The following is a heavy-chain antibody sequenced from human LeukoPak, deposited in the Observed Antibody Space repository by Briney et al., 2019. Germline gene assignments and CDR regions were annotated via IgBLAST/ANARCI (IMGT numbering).Heavy chain of an antibody. J-gene: IGHJ5*02. D-gene: IGHD1-26*01. Sequence: ASVKVSCKASGYTFTDYYIHWVRQAPGQGLEWMGWVNPNSGDTDYAQKFRGRVTMTRDTSISTAYMELSGLRSDDTAMYYCAKARPLLGSGHNWFDPWGQGTLVTVSS. V-gene: IGHV1-2*02. CDR1: GYTFTDYY. CDR2: VNPNSGDT. CDR3: AKARPLLGSGHNWFDP.